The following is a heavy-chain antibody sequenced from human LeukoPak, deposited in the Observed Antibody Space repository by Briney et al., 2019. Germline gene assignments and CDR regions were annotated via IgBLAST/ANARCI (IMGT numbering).Heavy chain of an antibody. CDR2: ISFGGGHI. CDR1: RFTFSSYS. J-gene: IGHJ5*02. V-gene: IGHV3-21*04. Sequence: GGSLRLSCVASRFTFSSYSMTWVRRAPGTGLEWVSSISFGGGHIFYTDSVKGRFTIFRDDSKNSLYLEMNSLRAEDTAVYYCAKSAITMIVADWFDPWGQGTLVTVSS. D-gene: IGHD3-22*01. CDR3: AKSAITMIVADWFDP.